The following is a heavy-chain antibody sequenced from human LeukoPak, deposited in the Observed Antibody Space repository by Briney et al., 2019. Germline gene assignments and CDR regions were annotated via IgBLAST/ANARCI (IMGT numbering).Heavy chain of an antibody. CDR3: AREGGFYRPLDY. V-gene: IGHV4-59*01. D-gene: IGHD3-3*01. CDR2: IYSSGST. Sequence: PSETLSLTCTVSGGSIRSYYWSWIRQPPGKGLEWIGYIYSSGSTNYNPSLRSRVTISVDTSKNQFSLKLRSVTAADTAIYYCAREGGFYRPLDYSGQGTLVTVSS. J-gene: IGHJ4*02. CDR1: GGSIRSYY.